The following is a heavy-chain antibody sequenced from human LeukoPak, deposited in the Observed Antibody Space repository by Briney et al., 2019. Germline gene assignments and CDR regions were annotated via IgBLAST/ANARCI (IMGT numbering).Heavy chain of an antibody. CDR1: GYTFTGYY. CDR2: IIPIFGTA. J-gene: IGHJ6*03. CDR3: ARVMGRYGGNDYYYYYYMDV. D-gene: IGHD4-23*01. V-gene: IGHV1-69*05. Sequence: SVKVSCKASGYTFTGYYMHWVRQAPGQGLEWMGGIIPIFGTANYAQKLQGRVTITTDESTSTAYMELSSLRSEDTAVYYCARVMGRYGGNDYYYYYYMDVWGKGTTVTVSS.